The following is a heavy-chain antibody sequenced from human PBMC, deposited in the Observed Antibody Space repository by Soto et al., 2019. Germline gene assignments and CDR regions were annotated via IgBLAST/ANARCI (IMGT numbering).Heavy chain of an antibody. CDR3: AHNRDSSSSDYYYYYMDV. D-gene: IGHD6-6*01. V-gene: IGHV2-5*02. CDR1: GFSLSTTGVA. CDR2: IYWDDDK. Sequence: SGPTLVKPTQTLTLTCTFSGFSLSTTGVAVGWIRQPPGKALEWLALIYWDDDKRYSPFLKSRLTITKDTSNKQVVLTMSNMDPVDTATYYCAHNRDSSSSDYYYYYMDVWGQGTTVTVSS. J-gene: IGHJ6*03.